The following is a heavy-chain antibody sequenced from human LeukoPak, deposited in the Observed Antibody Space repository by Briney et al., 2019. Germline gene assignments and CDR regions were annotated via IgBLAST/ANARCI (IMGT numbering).Heavy chain of an antibody. D-gene: IGHD6-19*01. J-gene: IGHJ4*02. CDR2: IYYGGST. CDR1: GGSISSSSHY. Sequence: SETLSLTCTVSGGSISSSSHYWGWIRQPPGKGLEWIGSIYYGGSTYYNPSLKSRVTISVDTSKNQLSLQLTSVTAADTAVYYCTKATQWLAFDYWGRGTLVTVSS. CDR3: TKATQWLAFDY. V-gene: IGHV4-39*07.